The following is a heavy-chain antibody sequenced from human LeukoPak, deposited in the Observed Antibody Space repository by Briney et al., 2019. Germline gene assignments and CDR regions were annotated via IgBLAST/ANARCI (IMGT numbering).Heavy chain of an antibody. CDR1: GGSISSSSYY. J-gene: IGHJ4*02. V-gene: IGHV4-39*07. CDR2: IYYSGST. Sequence: SETLSLTCTVSGGSISSSSYYWGWIRQPPGKGLEWVGSIYYSGSTYYNPSLKSRVTISVDTSKNQFSLKLSSVTAADTAVYYCARDRIYSYGQFDYWGQGTLVTVSS. CDR3: ARDRIYSYGQFDY. D-gene: IGHD5-18*01.